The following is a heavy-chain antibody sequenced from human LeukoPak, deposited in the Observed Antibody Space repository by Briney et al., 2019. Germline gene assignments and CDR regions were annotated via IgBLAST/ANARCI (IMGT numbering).Heavy chain of an antibody. D-gene: IGHD3-10*01. CDR2: IYWDDDK. J-gene: IGHJ4*02. CDR1: GFSLNTSGVG. Sequence: SGPTLVSPTQTLTLTCTFSGFSLNTSGVGVGWSRRPPGKALEWLALIYWDDDKRYSPSLKSGLTITKDTSKNQVVLTMTNMDPVDTATYYCAHAFYYGSGSYRSIEPDYWGQGTLVTVSS. CDR3: AHAFYYGSGSYRSIEPDY. V-gene: IGHV2-5*02.